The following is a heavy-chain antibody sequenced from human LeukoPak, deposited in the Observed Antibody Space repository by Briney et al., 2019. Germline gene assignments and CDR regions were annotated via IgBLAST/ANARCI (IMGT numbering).Heavy chain of an antibody. J-gene: IGHJ4*02. V-gene: IGHV3-33*06. CDR3: AKEAFDY. Sequence: GGSLRLSXAASGFTFSSYGMHWIRQAPGKGLEWVAVIWYDGSNKYYADSVKGRFTISRDNSKNTLYLQMNSLRAEDTAVYYCAKEAFDYWGQGTLVTVSS. CDR1: GFTFSSYG. CDR2: IWYDGSNK.